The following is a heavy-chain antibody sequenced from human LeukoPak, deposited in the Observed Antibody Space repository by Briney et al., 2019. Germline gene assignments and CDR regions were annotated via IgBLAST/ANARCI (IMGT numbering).Heavy chain of an antibody. CDR3: ARRGVTIFGVVDYYYYMDV. D-gene: IGHD3-3*01. Sequence: GASVKVSCKASGGTFSSYAISWVRQAPGQGLEWMGGIIPIFGTANYAQKFQGRVTITADESTSTAYMELSSLRSEDTAVYYCARRGVTIFGVVDYYYYMDVWGKGTTVTVSS. V-gene: IGHV1-69*01. J-gene: IGHJ6*03. CDR2: IIPIFGTA. CDR1: GGTFSSYA.